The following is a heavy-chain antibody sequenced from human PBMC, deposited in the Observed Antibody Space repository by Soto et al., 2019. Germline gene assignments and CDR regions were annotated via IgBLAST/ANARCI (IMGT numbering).Heavy chain of an antibody. J-gene: IGHJ4*02. CDR2: IKEDGSEK. Sequence: VESGGGLVQPGGSLRLSCAASGFIFSNYWMSWVRQAPGKGLEWVANIKEDGSEKYYVDSVKGRFTISRDNAKNSLYLQMNSLRVEDTAVYYCVRVGRLGGYWGQGTLVTVSS. CDR1: GFIFSNYW. V-gene: IGHV3-7*03. D-gene: IGHD3-16*01. CDR3: VRVGRLGGY.